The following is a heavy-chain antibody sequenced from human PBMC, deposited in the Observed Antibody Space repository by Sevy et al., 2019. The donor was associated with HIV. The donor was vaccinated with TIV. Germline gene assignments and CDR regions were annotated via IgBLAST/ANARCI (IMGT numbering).Heavy chain of an antibody. Sequence: ASVKVSCKASGYTFTSYGISWVRQATGRGLEWMGWISAYNGNTNYAQKLQGRVTMTTDTSTSTAYMELRSLRSDDTAVYYCARTYGSGSQGAFDIWGQGTMVTVSS. CDR2: ISAYNGNT. CDR3: ARTYGSGSQGAFDI. D-gene: IGHD3-10*01. V-gene: IGHV1-18*01. J-gene: IGHJ3*02. CDR1: GYTFTSYG.